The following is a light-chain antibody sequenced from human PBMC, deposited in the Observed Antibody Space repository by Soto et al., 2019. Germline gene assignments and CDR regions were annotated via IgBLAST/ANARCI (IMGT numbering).Light chain of an antibody. Sequence: DIQLTQSPSFLSASVGDRVTITCRASRGISSYLAWYQQKPGKAPKLLIYAESTLQSGVPSRFSGSGPGTEFTLTISSLQPEDFATYYCQQLNSYPLTFGGGTKVEIK. V-gene: IGKV1-9*01. J-gene: IGKJ4*01. CDR2: AES. CDR1: RGISSY. CDR3: QQLNSYPLT.